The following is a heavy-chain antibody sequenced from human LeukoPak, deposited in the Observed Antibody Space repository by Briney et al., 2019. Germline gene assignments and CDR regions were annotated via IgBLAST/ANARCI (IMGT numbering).Heavy chain of an antibody. CDR1: GYTFTGYY. D-gene: IGHD3-10*01. CDR3: AAQNYYGSGGD. CDR2: INPNSGGT. J-gene: IGHJ4*02. Sequence: ASVKVSCKASGYTFTGYYVHWVRQAPGQGLEWMGWINPNSGGTNYAQKFQGRVTMTRDTSISTAYMELSRPRSDDTAVYYCAAQNYYGSGGDWGQGTLVTVSS. V-gene: IGHV1-2*02.